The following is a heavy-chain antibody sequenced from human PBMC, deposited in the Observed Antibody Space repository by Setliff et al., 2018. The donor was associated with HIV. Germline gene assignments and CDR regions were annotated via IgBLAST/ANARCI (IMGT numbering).Heavy chain of an antibody. CDR3: ARDMMRWLVMVPGATRGYFDA. CDR1: GASISNSNSY. D-gene: IGHD3-16*01. J-gene: IGHJ4*02. V-gene: IGHV4-39*02. Sequence: SETLSLTCTVYGASISNSNSYWGWIRQPPGKRLEWLGSVYQSGSTSYNPSLSSRLTISVDTSKNQVSLRLSSVTAADTAVYFCARDMMRWLVMVPGATRGYFDAWGQGALVTVSS. CDR2: VYQSGST.